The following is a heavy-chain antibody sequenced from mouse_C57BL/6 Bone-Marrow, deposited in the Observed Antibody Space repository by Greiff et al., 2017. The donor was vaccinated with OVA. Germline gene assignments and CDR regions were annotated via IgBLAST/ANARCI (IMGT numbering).Heavy chain of an antibody. CDR2: ILPGSGST. J-gene: IGHJ3*01. Sequence: QVQLQQSGAELMKPGASVKLSCKATGYTFTGYWIEWVKQRPGHGLEWIGEILPGSGSTNYNAKFKGKATFTADTSSNTAYMQLSSLTTEDSASYDCARLYGPWGQGTLVTVSA. D-gene: IGHD1-1*02. CDR3: ARLYGP. V-gene: IGHV1-9*01. CDR1: GYTFTGYW.